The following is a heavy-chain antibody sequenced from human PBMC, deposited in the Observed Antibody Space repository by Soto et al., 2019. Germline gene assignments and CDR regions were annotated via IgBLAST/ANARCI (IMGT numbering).Heavy chain of an antibody. D-gene: IGHD2-21*01. J-gene: IGHJ6*02. CDR2: INHSGST. Sequence: SETLSLTCAVYGGSFSGYYWSWIRQPPGKGLEWIGEINHSGSTNYNPSLKSRVTISVDTSKNQFPLKLSSVTAADTAVYYCARLFPRGRVPWYYGMDVWGQGTTVTVSS. CDR1: GGSFSGYY. CDR3: ARLFPRGRVPWYYGMDV. V-gene: IGHV4-34*01.